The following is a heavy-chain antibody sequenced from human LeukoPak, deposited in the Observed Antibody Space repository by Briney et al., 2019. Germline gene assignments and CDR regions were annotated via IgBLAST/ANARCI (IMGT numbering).Heavy chain of an antibody. CDR3: VRGDNRDY. D-gene: IGHD1-14*01. CDR1: GFSFSTST. Sequence: GGSLRLSCAASGFSFSTSTMNWVRQAPGKGLEWISSIGKTSRDMYYADSVRGRFTISRDNAKNSLFMNSLRVEDTSVYYCVRGDNRDYWGQGTLVTVSS. V-gene: IGHV3-21*01. J-gene: IGHJ4*02. CDR2: IGKTSRDM.